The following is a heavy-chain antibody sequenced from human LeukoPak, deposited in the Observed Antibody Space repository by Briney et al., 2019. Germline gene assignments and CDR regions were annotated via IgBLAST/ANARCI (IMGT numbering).Heavy chain of an antibody. CDR2: ISSSSSYI. D-gene: IGHD6-13*01. J-gene: IGHJ3*02. CDR3: ARAIAAAGNFAFDI. Sequence: GGSLRLSCAASGFTSSSYSMNWVRRAPGKGLEWVSSISSSSSYIYYADSVKGRFTISRDNAKNSLYLQMNSLRAEDTAVYYCARAIAAAGNFAFDIWGQGTMVTVSS. V-gene: IGHV3-21*01. CDR1: GFTSSSYS.